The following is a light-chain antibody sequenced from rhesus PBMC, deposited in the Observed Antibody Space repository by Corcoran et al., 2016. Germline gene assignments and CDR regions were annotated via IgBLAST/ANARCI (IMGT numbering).Light chain of an antibody. V-gene: IGKV1-94*01. CDR3: LQDFATRT. CDR2: ATS. CDR1: QGIDKE. J-gene: IGKJ1*01. Sequence: IQMTQSPSSLSASVGDRVTVTCRASQGIDKELSWYQQKPGKAPTLLIYATSSLQTGVSSRFRGSGSGTDYTLTISSLQPEDIATYYCLQDFATRTFGQGTKVEIK.